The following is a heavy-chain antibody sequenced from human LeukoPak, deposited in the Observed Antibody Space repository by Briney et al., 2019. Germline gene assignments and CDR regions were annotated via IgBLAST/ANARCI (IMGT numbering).Heavy chain of an antibody. J-gene: IGHJ5*02. CDR2: ISYDGSNK. CDR3: ARDDCSSTSCYGWFDP. V-gene: IGHV3-30*04. CDR1: GFTFSSYA. Sequence: GRSLRLSCAASGFTFSSYAMHWVRQAPGKGPEWVAVISYDGSNKYYADSVKGRFTISRDNSKNTLYLQMDSLRAEGTAMYYCARDDCSSTSCYGWFDPWGQGTLVTVSS. D-gene: IGHD2-2*01.